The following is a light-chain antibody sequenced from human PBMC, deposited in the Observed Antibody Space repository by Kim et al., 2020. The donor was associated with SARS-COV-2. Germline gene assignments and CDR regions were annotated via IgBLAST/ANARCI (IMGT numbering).Light chain of an antibody. CDR1: QSVNGRF. V-gene: IGKV3-20*01. Sequence: SPGEGTTRSCRASQSVNGRFLAWYQQKPGQAPRLLIYGASTRATGIPDRFSGSGSGTDFTLTISRLEPEDFAMYYCQQYDSSVWTFGQGTKVDSK. CDR2: GAS. CDR3: QQYDSSVWT. J-gene: IGKJ1*01.